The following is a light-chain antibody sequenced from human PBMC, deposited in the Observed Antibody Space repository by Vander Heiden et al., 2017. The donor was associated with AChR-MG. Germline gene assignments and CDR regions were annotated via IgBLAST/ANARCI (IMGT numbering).Light chain of an antibody. CDR2: DVS. CDR3: TSYTSSNTLV. Sequence: QSALTQPASVSGSPGQSITISCSGTSSDVGGYDSVSWYQQHPGKAPKLMIYDVSERPSGVSNRFSASKSGNTASLTISGLQAEDEADYFFTSYTSSNTLVFGGGTKVTVL. J-gene: IGLJ3*02. V-gene: IGLV2-14*03. CDR1: SSDVGGYDS.